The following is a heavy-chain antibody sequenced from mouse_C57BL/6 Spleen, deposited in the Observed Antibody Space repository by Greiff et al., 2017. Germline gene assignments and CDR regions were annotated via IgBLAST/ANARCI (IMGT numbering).Heavy chain of an antibody. D-gene: IGHD1-1*01. Sequence: EVQLQQSVAELVRPGASVKLSCTASGFNIKNTYMHWVKQRPEQGLEWIGRIDPANGSTKYAPKFQGKATLTADTSSNTAYLQLSSLPSEDTAIXYCAPITAVVGSFDDWGQGTLVTVSA. CDR3: APITAVVGSFDD. CDR1: GFNIKNTY. J-gene: IGHJ3*01. V-gene: IGHV14-3*01. CDR2: IDPANGST.